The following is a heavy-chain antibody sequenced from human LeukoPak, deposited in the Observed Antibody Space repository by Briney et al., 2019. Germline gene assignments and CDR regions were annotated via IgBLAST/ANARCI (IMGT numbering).Heavy chain of an antibody. CDR2: MNPNSGNT. Sequence: ASVKVSCKASGYTFTSYDINWVRRATGQGLEWMGWMNPNSGNTGYAQKFQGRVTMTRNTSISTAYMELSSLRSEDTAVYYCASQGFYCSGGSCFLARLLDIWGQGTMVTVSS. D-gene: IGHD2-15*01. J-gene: IGHJ3*02. V-gene: IGHV1-8*01. CDR3: ASQGFYCSGGSCFLARLLDI. CDR1: GYTFTSYD.